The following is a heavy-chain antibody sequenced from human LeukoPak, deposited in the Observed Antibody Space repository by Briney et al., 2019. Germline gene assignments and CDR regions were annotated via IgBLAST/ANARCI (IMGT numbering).Heavy chain of an antibody. CDR3: ARHPLVVAATNYYYGMDV. D-gene: IGHD2-15*01. V-gene: IGHV4-39*01. J-gene: IGHJ6*02. Sequence: SETLSLTCTVSGGSISSSSYYWGWIRQPPGKGLEWIGSIYYSGSTYYNPSLKSRVTISVDTSKTQFSLTLSSVTAPDTAVYYCARHPLVVAATNYYYGMDVWGQGTTVTVSS. CDR2: IYYSGST. CDR1: GGSISSSSYY.